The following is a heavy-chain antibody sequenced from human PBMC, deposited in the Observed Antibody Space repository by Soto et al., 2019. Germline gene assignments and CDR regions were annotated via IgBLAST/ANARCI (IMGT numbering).Heavy chain of an antibody. Sequence: QIPLKESGPTLVKPTQTLMLTCTFSVFSLSTSGVGVSWIRQPPVKALEWLALIYWYDDKRYSPSLKSRLTITMDTSKNQVVLTMTNMDPVDTATYYCAHRRMDYGFWSGYGGWFYPWGQGTLVTVSS. CDR1: VFSLSTSGVG. V-gene: IGHV2-5*01. J-gene: IGHJ5*02. D-gene: IGHD3-3*01. CDR3: AHRRMDYGFWSGYGGWFYP. CDR2: IYWYDDK.